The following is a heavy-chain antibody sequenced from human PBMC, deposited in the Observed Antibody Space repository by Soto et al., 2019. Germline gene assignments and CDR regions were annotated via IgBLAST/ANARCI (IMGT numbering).Heavy chain of an antibody. CDR2: INPSGGST. CDR3: ARAPLFRGLWFGFDI. Sequence: ASVKVSCKASGYTFTSYYMHWVRQAPGQGLEWMGIINPSGGSTSYAQKFQGRVTMTRDTSTSTVYMELSGLRSEDTAVYYCARAPLFRGLWFGFDIRGQGTMVTVSS. CDR1: GYTFTSYY. J-gene: IGHJ3*02. V-gene: IGHV1-46*03. D-gene: IGHD3-10*01.